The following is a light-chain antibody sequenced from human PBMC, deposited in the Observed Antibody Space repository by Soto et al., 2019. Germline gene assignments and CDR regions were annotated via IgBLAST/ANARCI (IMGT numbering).Light chain of an antibody. CDR3: SSYTGTTTV. V-gene: IGLV2-14*01. CDR1: SSDIGSYNY. Sequence: QSALTQPASVSGSPGQSITISCTGASSDIGSYNYVSWYQQHLGKAPKLIIYEVSNRPSGVSNRLSGSKSGNTASLTISGLQTEDEADYYCSSYTGTTTVFGGGTKPTVL. J-gene: IGLJ3*02. CDR2: EVS.